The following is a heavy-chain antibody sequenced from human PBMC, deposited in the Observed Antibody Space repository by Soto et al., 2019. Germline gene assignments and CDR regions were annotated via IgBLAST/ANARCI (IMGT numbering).Heavy chain of an antibody. Sequence: QVQLVESGGGVVQPGRSLRLSCAASGFTFSSYAMHWVRQAPGKGLEWVAVISNDGSNKYYADSVKGRFTISRDNSKNTLYLQMNSLRAEDTAMYYYARDPKGGVAVAGTLDYWGQGTLATVSS. CDR1: GFTFSSYA. CDR3: ARDPKGGVAVAGTLDY. CDR2: ISNDGSNK. J-gene: IGHJ4*02. D-gene: IGHD6-19*01. V-gene: IGHV3-30-3*01.